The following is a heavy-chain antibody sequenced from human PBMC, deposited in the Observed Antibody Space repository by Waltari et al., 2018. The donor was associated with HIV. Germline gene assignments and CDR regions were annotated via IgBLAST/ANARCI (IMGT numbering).Heavy chain of an antibody. D-gene: IGHD6-6*01. CDR3: ARGFYSSSHRTKFDP. Sequence: QVQLQQWGAGLLKPSETLSLTCAVYGGSFSGYYWSWIRQPPGKGLEWIGEINHSGSTNYNPSLKSRVTISVDTSKNQFSLKLSSVTAADTAVYYCARGFYSSSHRTKFDPWGQGTLVTVSS. CDR2: INHSGST. CDR1: GGSFSGYY. J-gene: IGHJ5*02. V-gene: IGHV4-34*01.